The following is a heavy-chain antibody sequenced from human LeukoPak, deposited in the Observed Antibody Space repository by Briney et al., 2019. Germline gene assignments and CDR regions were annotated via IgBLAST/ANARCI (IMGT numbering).Heavy chain of an antibody. D-gene: IGHD6-6*01. V-gene: IGHV4-34*01. CDR1: GGSFSGYY. Sequence: PSETLSLTCAVYGGSFSGYYWSWIRQPPGKGLEWIGEISHSGSTNYNPSLKSRVTISVDTSKNQFSLKLSSVTAADTAVYYCARDFNSSSSFDYWGQGTLVTVSS. CDR2: ISHSGST. CDR3: ARDFNSSSSFDY. J-gene: IGHJ4*02.